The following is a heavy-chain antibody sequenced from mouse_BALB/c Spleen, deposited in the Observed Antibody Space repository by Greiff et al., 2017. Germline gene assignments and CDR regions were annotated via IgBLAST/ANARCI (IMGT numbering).Heavy chain of an antibody. Sequence: EVHVVESGGGLVQPGGSLKLSCAASGFTFSSYGMSWVRQTPDKRLELVATINSNGGSTYYPDSVKGRFTISRDNAKNTLYLQMSSLTSEDTAMYYCARGYDYDTWFAYWGQGTLVTVSA. CDR3: ARGYDYDTWFAY. CDR2: INSNGGST. D-gene: IGHD2-4*01. J-gene: IGHJ3*01. CDR1: GFTFSSYG. V-gene: IGHV5-6-3*01.